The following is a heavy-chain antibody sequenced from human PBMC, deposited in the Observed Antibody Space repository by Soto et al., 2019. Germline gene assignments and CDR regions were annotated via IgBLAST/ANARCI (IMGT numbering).Heavy chain of an antibody. CDR2: IFHSGNA. Sequence: SETLSLTCSVSGGSISNVYWSWIRQSPGKRLEWIGFIFHSGNAKYNHSLKSRVTMSIDTSRNQISLSLDSVTAADTAIYFCARAHAPTLPFDSWGQGTLVTVSS. CDR3: ARAHAPTLPFDS. J-gene: IGHJ4*01. CDR1: GGSISNVY. V-gene: IGHV4-59*01. D-gene: IGHD2-15*01.